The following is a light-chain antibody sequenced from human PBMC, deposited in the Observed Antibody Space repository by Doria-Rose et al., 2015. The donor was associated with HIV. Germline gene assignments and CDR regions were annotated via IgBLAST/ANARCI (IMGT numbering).Light chain of an antibody. CDR2: GAS. Sequence: DIQMPQSPSSLSASVGDRVTIICQASHDISNYLNWYQQKPGKAPKLLIYGASNLETGVPSRFSGSGSGTDFTFTISSLQPEDIATYSCQQYGNLPLTFGGGTKVEIK. CDR1: HDISNY. J-gene: IGKJ4*01. V-gene: IGKV1-33*01. CDR3: QQYGNLPLT.